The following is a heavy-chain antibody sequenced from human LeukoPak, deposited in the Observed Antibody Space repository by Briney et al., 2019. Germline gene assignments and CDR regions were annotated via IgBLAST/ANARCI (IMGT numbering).Heavy chain of an antibody. V-gene: IGHV3-7*01. J-gene: IGHJ4*01. Sequence: GGSLRLSCAASGFTFSFYWMSWVRQAPGKGLEWVANIKQDGSDKYYVDSVKGRFIISRDNSKNSLYLQMNSLRAEDTAFYFCTRHSNKYDYDSSGHYRSFDYWGHGTLVSVSS. CDR1: GFTFSFYW. CDR2: IKQDGSDK. D-gene: IGHD3-22*01. CDR3: TRHSNKYDYDSSGHYRSFDY.